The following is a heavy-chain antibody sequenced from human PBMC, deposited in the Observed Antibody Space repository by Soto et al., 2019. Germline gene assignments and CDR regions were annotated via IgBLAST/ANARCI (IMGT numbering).Heavy chain of an antibody. J-gene: IGHJ4*02. CDR2: INHSGST. Sequence: ASETLSLTCAVYGGSFSDYFWSWIRQPPGKGLEWIGEINHSGSTNYNPSLKSRVTISVDTSKNQFSLDLSSVTAADTAVYYCARGSSNTPMANDYWGQGTLVTVSS. CDR3: ARGSSNTPMANDY. V-gene: IGHV4-34*01. D-gene: IGHD5-18*01. CDR1: GGSFSDYF.